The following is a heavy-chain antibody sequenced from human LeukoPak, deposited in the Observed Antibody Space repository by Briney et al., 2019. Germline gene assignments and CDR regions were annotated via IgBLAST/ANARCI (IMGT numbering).Heavy chain of an antibody. V-gene: IGHV3-15*01. D-gene: IGHD3-10*01. CDR2: VKSESDGGTA. CDR3: ATGYGSGDACDY. Sequence: PGGSLRLSCAASGFTFTNAWMSWVRQAPGRGLKWVGLVKSESDGGTAVYAAPVKGRFTISRDDSKNTLYLQMNSLKTEDTAVYYCATGYGSGDACDYWGQGTLVTVSS. J-gene: IGHJ4*02. CDR1: GFTFTNAW.